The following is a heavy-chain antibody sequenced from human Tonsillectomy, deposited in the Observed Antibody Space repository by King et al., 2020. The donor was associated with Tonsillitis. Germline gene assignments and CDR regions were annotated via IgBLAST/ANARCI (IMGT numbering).Heavy chain of an antibody. CDR2: INWNSGRL. D-gene: IGHD3-22*01. J-gene: IGHJ6*02. CDR1: GFSFEDFA. Sequence: VQLQESGGGLVQPGRSLRLSCAASGFSFEDFAMHWVRQAPGKGLEWVSGINWNSGRLDYADSVKGRFTISRDNAKNSLYLRMNSLRPEDTALYYCVKAPQWLPKNYYKYGMDVWGQGTTVTVSS. V-gene: IGHV3-9*01. CDR3: VKAPQWLPKNYYKYGMDV.